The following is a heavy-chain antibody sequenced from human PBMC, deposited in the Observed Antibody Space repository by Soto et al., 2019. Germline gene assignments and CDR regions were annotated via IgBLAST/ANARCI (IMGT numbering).Heavy chain of an antibody. CDR1: GGTFSSHS. Sequence: QVQLVQSGAEVKKPGFSVKVSCKSSGGTFSSHSINWVRQAPGQGLEWMGGIIPIFGPANFAKKFQGRVTITADESTTTAYMELSSLTSEDTAVYYCATGSFTSTGGRIGYHYNAMDVWGQGTTVTVSS. D-gene: IGHD1-1*01. V-gene: IGHV1-69*01. CDR2: IIPIFGPA. CDR3: ATGSFTSTGGRIGYHYNAMDV. J-gene: IGHJ6*02.